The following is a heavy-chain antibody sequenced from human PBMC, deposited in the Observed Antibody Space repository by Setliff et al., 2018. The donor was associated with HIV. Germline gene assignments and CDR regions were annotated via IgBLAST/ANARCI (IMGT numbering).Heavy chain of an antibody. Sequence: ASVKVSCKASGYTFTSYDINWVRQATGQGLEWMGWMNPNSGNAGYAQKFQGRVTMTRDTSISTAYLELSSLRSEDTAVYYCARGIIFSNGYSRDAFDLWGQGTMVTVSS. V-gene: IGHV1-8*02. CDR1: GYTFTSYD. J-gene: IGHJ3*01. CDR2: MNPNSGNA. D-gene: IGHD3-22*01. CDR3: ARGIIFSNGYSRDAFDL.